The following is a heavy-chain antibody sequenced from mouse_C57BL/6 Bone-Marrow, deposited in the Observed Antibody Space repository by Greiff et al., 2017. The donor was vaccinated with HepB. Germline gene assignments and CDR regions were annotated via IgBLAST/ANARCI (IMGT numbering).Heavy chain of an antibody. CDR1: GFTFSDYG. CDR2: ISRGSSTI. Sequence: EVQVVESGGGLVKPGGSLKLSCAASGFTFSDYGMHWVRQAPEKGLEWVAYISRGSSTIYYADTVKGRFTISRDNAKNTLFLQMTSLRSEDTAMYYCAGGFAYWGQGTLVTVSA. V-gene: IGHV5-17*01. CDR3: AGGFAY. J-gene: IGHJ3*01.